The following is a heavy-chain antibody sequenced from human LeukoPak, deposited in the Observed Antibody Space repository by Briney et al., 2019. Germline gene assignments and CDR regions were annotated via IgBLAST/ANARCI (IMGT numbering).Heavy chain of an antibody. J-gene: IGHJ2*01. CDR1: GFTFSSYA. CDR3: AKDVWFRQLWLYFDL. V-gene: IGHV3-23*01. Sequence: GGSLRLSCAASGFTFSSYAMSWVRQAPGKGLEGVSAISGSGGSTYYADSVKGRFTISRDNSKNTLYMQMNRLRAEDTAVYYCAKDVWFRQLWLYFDLWGRGTLVTVSS. CDR2: ISGSGGST. D-gene: IGHD3-10*01.